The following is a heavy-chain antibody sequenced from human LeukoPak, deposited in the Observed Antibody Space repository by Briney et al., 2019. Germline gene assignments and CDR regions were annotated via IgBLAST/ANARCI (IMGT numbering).Heavy chain of an antibody. D-gene: IGHD3-22*01. V-gene: IGHV3-23*01. CDR3: VKDGSLDSTPDEGY. Sequence: GGSLRLSCAASGFTFSSYAMSWVRQAPGKGLEWVSAISGSGGSTYYADSVKGRFTISRDNSKNTLYLQMNSLRAEDTAVYYCVKDGSLDSTPDEGYWGQGTLVTVSS. CDR1: GFTFSSYA. J-gene: IGHJ4*02. CDR2: ISGSGGST.